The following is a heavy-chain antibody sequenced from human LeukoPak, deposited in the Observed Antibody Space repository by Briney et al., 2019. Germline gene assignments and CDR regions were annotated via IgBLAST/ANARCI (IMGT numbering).Heavy chain of an antibody. V-gene: IGHV4-34*01. Sequence: SETQSLTCAVYGGSFSGYYWSWIRQPPGKGLEWIGEINHSGSTNYNPSLKSRVTISVDTSKNQFSLKLSSVTAADTAVYYCARDSMGIQPPISLYNWFDPWGQGTLVTVSS. D-gene: IGHD5-18*01. CDR1: GGSFSGYY. CDR3: ARDSMGIQPPISLYNWFDP. CDR2: INHSGST. J-gene: IGHJ5*02.